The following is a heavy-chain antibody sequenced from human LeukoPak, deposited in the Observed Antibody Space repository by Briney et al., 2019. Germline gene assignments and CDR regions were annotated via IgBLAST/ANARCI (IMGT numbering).Heavy chain of an antibody. CDR2: IYRSGST. CDR1: GYSISSGYY. CDR3: ARDRTRSSGSPLNPVDY. Sequence: SETLSLTCTVSGYSISSGYYWGWIRQPPGKGLEWIGSIYRSGSTYYNPSLKSRVTISVDTSKNQFSLKLSSVTAADTAVYYCARDRTRSSGSPLNPVDYWGQGTLVTVSS. J-gene: IGHJ4*02. V-gene: IGHV4-38-2*02. D-gene: IGHD6-19*01.